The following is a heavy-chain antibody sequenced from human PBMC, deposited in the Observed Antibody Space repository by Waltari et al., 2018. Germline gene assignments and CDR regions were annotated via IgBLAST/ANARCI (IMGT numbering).Heavy chain of an antibody. D-gene: IGHD5-12*01. J-gene: IGHJ3*02. CDR2: IYYSGST. V-gene: IGHV4-30-4*08. CDR1: GGSISSGDSY. Sequence: QVQLQESGPGLVKPSQTLSLTCTVSGGSISSGDSYWSWIRQPPGKGLEWIGYIYYSGSTYYNPSLKSRVTISVDTSKNQFSLKLSSVTAADTAVYYCASNYIVATSRGGHDAFDIWGQGTMVTVSS. CDR3: ASNYIVATSRGGHDAFDI.